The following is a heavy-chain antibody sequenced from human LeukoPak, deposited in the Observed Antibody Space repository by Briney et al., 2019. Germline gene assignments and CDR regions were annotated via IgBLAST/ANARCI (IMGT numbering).Heavy chain of an antibody. CDR2: ISGSGGST. Sequence: GGSLRLSCAASGFTVSSNYMSWVRQAPGKGLEWVSAISGSGGSTYYADSVKGRFTISRDNSKNTLYLQMNSLRAEDTAVYYCAKDFGAVAGTDWFDPWGQGTLVTVSS. CDR1: GFTVSSNY. J-gene: IGHJ5*02. D-gene: IGHD6-19*01. CDR3: AKDFGAVAGTDWFDP. V-gene: IGHV3-23*01.